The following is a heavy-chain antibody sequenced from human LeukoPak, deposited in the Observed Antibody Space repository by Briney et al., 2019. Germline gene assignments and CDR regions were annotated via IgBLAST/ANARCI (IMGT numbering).Heavy chain of an antibody. CDR2: FDPEDGET. CDR1: GYTLTELS. V-gene: IGHV1-24*01. Sequence: ASVKVSCKVSGYTLTELSMHRVRQAPGKGLEWMGGFDPEDGETIYAQKFQGRVTMTEDTSTDTAYMELSSLRSEDTAVYYCATGDGHYYDSSGYYYWGQGTLVTVSS. J-gene: IGHJ4*02. CDR3: ATGDGHYYDSSGYYY. D-gene: IGHD3-22*01.